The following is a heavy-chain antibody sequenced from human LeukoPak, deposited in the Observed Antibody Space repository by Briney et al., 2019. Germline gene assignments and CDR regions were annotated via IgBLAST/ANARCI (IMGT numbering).Heavy chain of an antibody. J-gene: IGHJ4*02. CDR3: AREIGLVIDY. CDR2: IYFRGNT. V-gene: IGHV4-59*12. D-gene: IGHD3/OR15-3a*01. Sequence: PSETLSLTCTVSGGSISNYYWSWIRQPPGKGLEWIGYIYFRGNTNYNPSLKSRVTISIDTSKNQFSLKLSSVTAADTAVYYCAREIGLVIDYWGQGTLVTVSS. CDR1: GGSISNYY.